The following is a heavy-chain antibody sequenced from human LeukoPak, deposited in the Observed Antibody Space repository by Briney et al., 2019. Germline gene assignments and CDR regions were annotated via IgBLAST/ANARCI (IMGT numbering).Heavy chain of an antibody. D-gene: IGHD3-10*01. J-gene: IGHJ6*02. Sequence: SETLSLTCAVYGGSFSGYYWSWIRQPPGKGLEWIGEINHSGSTNYNPSLKSRVTISVDTSKNQFSLKLSSVTAADTGVYYCARTWDGFLHYYYGMDVWGQGTTVTVSS. CDR2: INHSGST. V-gene: IGHV4-34*01. CDR3: ARTWDGFLHYYYGMDV. CDR1: GGSFSGYY.